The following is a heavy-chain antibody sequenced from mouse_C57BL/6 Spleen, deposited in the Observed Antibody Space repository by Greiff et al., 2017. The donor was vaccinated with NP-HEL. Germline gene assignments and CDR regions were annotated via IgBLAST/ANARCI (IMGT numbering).Heavy chain of an antibody. V-gene: IGHV1-18*01. CDR3: ARSYYGSTLYFDY. J-gene: IGHJ2*01. Sequence: VQLKQSGPELVKPGASVKIPCKASGYTFTDYNMDWVKQSHGKSLEWIGDINPNNGGTIYNQKFKGKATLTVDKSSSTAYMELRSLTSEDTAVYYCARSYYGSTLYFDYWGQGTTLTVSS. CDR1: GYTFTDYN. D-gene: IGHD1-1*01. CDR2: INPNNGGT.